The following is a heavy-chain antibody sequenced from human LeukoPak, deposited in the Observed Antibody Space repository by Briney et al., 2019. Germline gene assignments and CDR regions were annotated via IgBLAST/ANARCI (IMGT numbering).Heavy chain of an antibody. Sequence: PRGSLRLACAPSAFTPSSYWIGWVRQPPGGGLVWVSRVNSDGSSADYAASVKGRFTISRDNSKNTLYLEMNSLRAEDTAVYYCARDRMRYYGMDVWGQGTKVTVSS. J-gene: IGHJ6*02. CDR3: ARDRMRYYGMDV. V-gene: IGHV3-74*01. CDR2: VNSDGSSA. CDR1: AFTPSSYW.